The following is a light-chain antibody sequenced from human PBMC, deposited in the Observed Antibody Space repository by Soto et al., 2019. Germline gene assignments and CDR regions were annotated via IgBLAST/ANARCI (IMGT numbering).Light chain of an antibody. J-gene: IGLJ1*01. CDR2: DVI. Sequence: QSVLTQPASVSGSPGQSITISCTGTGSDVGAYDYVSWYQQHPGKPPKLIIFDVINRPSGVSSRFSGSRSGNTASLTISGLQAEDEADYYCSSYTTMSTKVFGTGTKVTVL. V-gene: IGLV2-14*03. CDR1: GSDVGAYDY. CDR3: SSYTTMSTKV.